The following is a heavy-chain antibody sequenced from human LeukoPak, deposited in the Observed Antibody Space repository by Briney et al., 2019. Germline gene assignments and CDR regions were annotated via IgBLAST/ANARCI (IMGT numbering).Heavy chain of an antibody. CDR2: IYYSGST. CDR3: ARTHSVAGYLDWLFPWWFDP. CDR1: GGSISSDY. Sequence: PETLSLTCTVSGGSISSDYWSWIRQPPGKGLGWIGYIYYSGSTNYNPSLKSRVNISVDTSKNQFSLKLSSVAAADAAVYYCARTHSVAGYLDWLFPWWFDPWGQGTLVTVSS. D-gene: IGHD3-9*01. J-gene: IGHJ5*02. V-gene: IGHV4-59*01.